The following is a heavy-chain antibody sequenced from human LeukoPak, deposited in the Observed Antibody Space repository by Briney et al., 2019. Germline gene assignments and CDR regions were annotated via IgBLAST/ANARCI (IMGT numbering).Heavy chain of an antibody. V-gene: IGHV4-59*08. J-gene: IGHJ4*02. CDR2: IYYSGST. D-gene: IGHD6-19*01. CDR1: GGSISGYY. Sequence: SETLPLTCTVSGGSISGYYWSWIRQPPGKGPEWIGYIYYSGSTNYNPSLKSRVTISVDTSKNQFSLKMNSVTAADTAVYYCARLASSGWSHCDYWGQGTLVTASS. CDR3: ARLASSGWSHCDY.